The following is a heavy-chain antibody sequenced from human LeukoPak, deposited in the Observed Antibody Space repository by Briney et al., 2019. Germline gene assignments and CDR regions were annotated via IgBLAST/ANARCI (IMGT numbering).Heavy chain of an antibody. V-gene: IGHV3-23*01. D-gene: IGHD3-10*01. CDR1: GFTLSSYG. J-gene: IGHJ4*02. CDR2: ISGSGGTT. Sequence: GGSLRLSCAVSGFTLSSYGMSWVRQVPGKGLEWVSGISGSGGTTYYGDSVKGRFTISRDNSKNTLYLQMNSLRAEDTAVYYCARAGFTFSDYFGSFFDYWGQGTLVTVSS. CDR3: ARAGFTFSDYFGSFFDY.